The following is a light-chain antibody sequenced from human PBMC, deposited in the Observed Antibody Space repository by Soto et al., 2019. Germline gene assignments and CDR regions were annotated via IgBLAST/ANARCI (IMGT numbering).Light chain of an antibody. V-gene: IGLV3-21*02. CDR1: NVGSKS. Sequence: VLTQPPSVSVAPGQTARLTCGGNNVGSKSVHWYQQKPGQAPVLVVYDDSDRPSGIPERFSGSNSGNTATLTISRVEAGDEADYYCQVWDTSIDHVFFGGGTKLTVL. CDR2: DDS. J-gene: IGLJ2*01. CDR3: QVWDTSIDHVF.